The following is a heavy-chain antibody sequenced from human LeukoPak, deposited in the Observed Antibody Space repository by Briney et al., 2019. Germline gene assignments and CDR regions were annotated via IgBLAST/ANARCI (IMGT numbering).Heavy chain of an antibody. J-gene: IGHJ4*02. D-gene: IGHD2-2*01. CDR2: ISGNGVST. CDR1: GFTFSSYA. CDR3: ARDASDIVVVPAAVGPFDL. Sequence: GGALRLSCAASGFTFSSYAMYWVRRTPGKGLEYVSVISGNGVSTHYATSVKGRFTISRDNSKNTLYLQMGSLRAEDMAVYYCARDASDIVVVPAAVGPFDLWGQGTLVTVSS. V-gene: IGHV3-64*01.